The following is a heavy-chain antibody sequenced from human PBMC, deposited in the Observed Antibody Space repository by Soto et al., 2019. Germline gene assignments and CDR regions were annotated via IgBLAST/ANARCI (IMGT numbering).Heavy chain of an antibody. Sequence: GGSLRLSCAASGFTFSMYWMHWVRQAPGKGLLWVSRINGDGTDTTYADSVKGRFTISRDNAKNTVYLQMNGLRAEDTAVYYCAREVGRGSGSYYLDYWGQETLVTSPQ. CDR1: GFTFSMYW. J-gene: IGHJ4*02. CDR2: INGDGTDT. CDR3: AREVGRGSGSYYLDY. V-gene: IGHV3-74*03. D-gene: IGHD3-16*01.